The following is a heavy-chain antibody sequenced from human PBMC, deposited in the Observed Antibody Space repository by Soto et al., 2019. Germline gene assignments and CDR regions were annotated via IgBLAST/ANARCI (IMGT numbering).Heavy chain of an antibody. D-gene: IGHD6-25*01. CDR1: GFPVSSKC. V-gene: IGHV3-53*01. CDR2: IYSRGSK. CDR3: ARDCRDGSPVWYFDL. J-gene: IGHJ2*01. Sequence: GGSLSLACATSGFPVSSKCMSCAREAPGKGLEWVSVIYSRGSKYYADYVKGRFTISRENSKNTQYLQMNSRRAQDTAVYYCARDCRDGSPVWYFDLGARGALVTVSS.